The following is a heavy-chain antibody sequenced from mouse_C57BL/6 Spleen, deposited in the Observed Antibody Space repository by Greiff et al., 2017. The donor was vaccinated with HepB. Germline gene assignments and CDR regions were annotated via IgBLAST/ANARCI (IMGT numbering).Heavy chain of an antibody. CDR3: ARDDDYDVEAWFAY. Sequence: VQLQQPGTELVKPGASVKLSCKASGYTFTSYWMHWVKQRPGQGLEWIGNINPSNGGTNYNEKFKSKATLTVDKSSSTASMQLSILTSEESAVYYCARDDDYDVEAWFAYWGQGTLVTVSA. J-gene: IGHJ3*01. CDR1: GYTFTSYW. D-gene: IGHD2-4*01. V-gene: IGHV1-53*01. CDR2: INPSNGGT.